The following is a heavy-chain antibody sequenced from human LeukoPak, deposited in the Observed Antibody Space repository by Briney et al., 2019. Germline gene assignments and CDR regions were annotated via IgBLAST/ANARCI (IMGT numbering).Heavy chain of an antibody. V-gene: IGHV4-59*01. CDR3: ARVGGKADPFDP. CDR2: IYYSGRT. CDR1: GVSISSYY. Sequence: SEALSLSRIVSGVSISSYYWSAIRPPPGGGLEWVGYIYYSGRTDYNPSPKSRVTISVDTYNNQFSLKLSSVTAADTAVYYCARVGGKADPFDPWGQGTLVTVSS. J-gene: IGHJ5*02.